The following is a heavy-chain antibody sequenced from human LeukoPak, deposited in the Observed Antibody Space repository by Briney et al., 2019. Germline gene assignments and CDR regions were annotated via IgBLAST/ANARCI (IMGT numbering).Heavy chain of an antibody. Sequence: PSETLSLTCTVSGGSISSYYWSWIRQPPGKGLEWIGSMYYSGSTNYNPSLKSRITISVDTSKNQFSLKLSSVTAADTAVCYCARWVSCSSTSCLRSFDYWGQGTLVTVSS. J-gene: IGHJ4*02. CDR3: ARWVSCSSTSCLRSFDY. CDR1: GGSISSYY. V-gene: IGHV4-59*01. CDR2: MYYSGST. D-gene: IGHD2-2*01.